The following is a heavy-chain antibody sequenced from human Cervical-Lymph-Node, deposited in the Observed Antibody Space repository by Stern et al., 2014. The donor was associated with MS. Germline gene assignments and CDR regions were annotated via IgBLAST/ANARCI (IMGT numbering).Heavy chain of an antibody. V-gene: IGHV1-69*01. J-gene: IGHJ4*02. D-gene: IGHD3-10*01. CDR3: ATSTYGLVH. CDR1: GDTFDSYG. Sequence: VQLVQSGTEVKKPGSSVKVSCKAAGDTFDSYGISWVRQAPGQGLEWMGGLFPFFGTPIYAQKVQGRVTMTADESTTTAYMDLTSLSVEDTAVYYCATSTYGLVHWGQGTLVTVSS. CDR2: LFPFFGTP.